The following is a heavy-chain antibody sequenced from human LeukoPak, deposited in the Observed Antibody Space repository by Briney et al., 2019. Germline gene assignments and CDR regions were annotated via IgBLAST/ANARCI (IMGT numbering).Heavy chain of an antibody. J-gene: IGHJ6*02. V-gene: IGHV3-49*04. CDR2: IRSKAYGGTT. Sequence: GGSLRLSCTASGFTFGDYAMSWVRQAPGKGLEWVGFIRSKAYGGTTEYAASVKGRFTISRDDSKSIAYLQMNSLKTEDTAVYYCTRVGLTGHRVYYGMDVWGQGTTVTVSS. CDR3: TRVGLTGHRVYYGMDV. CDR1: GFTFGDYA. D-gene: IGHD3-9*01.